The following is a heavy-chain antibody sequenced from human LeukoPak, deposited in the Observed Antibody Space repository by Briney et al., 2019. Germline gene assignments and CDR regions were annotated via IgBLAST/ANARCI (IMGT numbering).Heavy chain of an antibody. CDR2: ISDDGTSI. CDR3: AKSGYGDYEEFDY. Sequence: GGSLRLSCAASGFSFSTYAMQWVRQAPGKGLEWVAVISDDGTSIYYADSVKGRFTISRDNAKNSLYLQMNSLRAEDTALYYCAKSGYGDYEEFDYWGQGTLVTVSS. V-gene: IGHV3-30*04. CDR1: GFSFSTYA. D-gene: IGHD4-17*01. J-gene: IGHJ4*02.